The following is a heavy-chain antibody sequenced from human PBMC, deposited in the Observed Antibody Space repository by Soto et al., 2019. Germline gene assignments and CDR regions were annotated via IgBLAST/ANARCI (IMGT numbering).Heavy chain of an antibody. CDR1: GFTFSSYA. D-gene: IGHD3-10*01. V-gene: IGHV3-23*01. CDR2: ISGSGGST. Sequence: GGSLRLSCAASGFTFSSYAMSWVRQAPGKGLEWVSAISGSGGSTYYADSVKGRFTISRDNSKNTLYLQMNSLRAEDTAVYYCAKEPYPYGSGSYHLDYWGQGTLVTVSS. CDR3: AKEPYPYGSGSYHLDY. J-gene: IGHJ4*02.